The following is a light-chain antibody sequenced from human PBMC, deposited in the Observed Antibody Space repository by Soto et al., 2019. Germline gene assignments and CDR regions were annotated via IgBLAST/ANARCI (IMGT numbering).Light chain of an antibody. CDR2: AAS. CDR1: QGISSY. CDR3: QQLNSYPVT. J-gene: IGKJ1*01. Sequence: DIQLTQSPSFLSASLGDRVTITCRASQGISSYLAWYQQKPGKAPKLLIYAASTLQSGVPSRFSGSGSGTEFTLIISSLQPEDFATYYCQQLNSYPVTFGQGTKVEIK. V-gene: IGKV1-9*01.